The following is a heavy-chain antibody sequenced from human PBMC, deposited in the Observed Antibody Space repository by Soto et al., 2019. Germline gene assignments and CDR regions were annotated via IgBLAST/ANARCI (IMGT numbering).Heavy chain of an antibody. CDR3: AKDRQWELLAPFDY. CDR2: ISGSGGST. Sequence: PGGSLRLSCAASGFTFSSYAMSWVRQAPGKGLEWVSAISGSGGSTYYADSVKGRFTISRDNSKDTLYPQMNSLRAEDTAVYYCAKDRQWELLAPFDYWGQGTLVTVSS. D-gene: IGHD1-26*01. CDR1: GFTFSSYA. J-gene: IGHJ4*02. V-gene: IGHV3-23*01.